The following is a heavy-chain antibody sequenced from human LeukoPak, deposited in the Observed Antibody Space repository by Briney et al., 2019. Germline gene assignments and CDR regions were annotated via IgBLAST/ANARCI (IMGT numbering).Heavy chain of an antibody. CDR3: AGEGTGSYMDV. V-gene: IGHV3-74*01. CDR2: IKTDGSIT. D-gene: IGHD1/OR15-1a*01. J-gene: IGHJ6*03. Sequence: GGSLRLSCAASGFTFNWMHWVRQAPGKGLVWVSRIKTDGSITSYADSVKGRFSISRDNAKNTLYLQVNSLRVEDTAVYYCAGEGTGSYMDVWGKGTTVTVSS. CDR1: GFTFNW.